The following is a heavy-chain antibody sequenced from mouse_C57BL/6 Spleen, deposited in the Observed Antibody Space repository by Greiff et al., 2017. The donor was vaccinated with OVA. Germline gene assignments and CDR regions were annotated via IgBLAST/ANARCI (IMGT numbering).Heavy chain of an antibody. V-gene: IGHV2-2*01. CDR2: IWRGGST. CDR1: GFSLTSYG. Sequence: VQLKESGPGLVQPSQSLSITCTVSGFSLTSYGVHWVRQSPGKGLEWLGVIWRGGSTDYNAAFISRLSISKDNSKSQVFFKMNSLQADDTAIYYCAREGIYYDYDDGAYWGQGTLVTVSA. J-gene: IGHJ3*01. CDR3: AREGIYYDYDDGAY. D-gene: IGHD2-4*01.